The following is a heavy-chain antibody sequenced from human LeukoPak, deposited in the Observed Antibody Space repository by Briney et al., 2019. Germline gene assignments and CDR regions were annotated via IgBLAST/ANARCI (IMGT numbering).Heavy chain of an antibody. Sequence: SETLSLTCTVSGYSISSGYYWGWIRQPPGKGLEWIGNIYHSGSTYYNPSLKSRVTISVDTSKNQFSLKLSSVTAADTAVYYCARDRYDSATDYWGQGTLVTVSS. CDR3: ARDRYDSATDY. V-gene: IGHV4-38-2*02. J-gene: IGHJ4*02. D-gene: IGHD5-12*01. CDR2: IYHSGST. CDR1: GYSISSGYY.